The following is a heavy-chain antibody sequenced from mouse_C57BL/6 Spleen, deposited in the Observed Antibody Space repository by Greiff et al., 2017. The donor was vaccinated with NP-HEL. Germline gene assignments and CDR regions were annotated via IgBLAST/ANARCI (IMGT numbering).Heavy chain of an antibody. CDR1: GYTFTSYW. Sequence: QVQLQQPGAELVKPGASVKLSCKASGYTFTSYWMHWVKQRPGQGLEWIGMIHPNSGSTNYNEKFKSKATLTVDKSSSTAYMQLSSLTSEDSAVYYCARRDDRYDYDGDYAMDYWGQGTSVTVSS. J-gene: IGHJ4*01. V-gene: IGHV1-64*01. D-gene: IGHD2-4*01. CDR2: IHPNSGST. CDR3: ARRDDRYDYDGDYAMDY.